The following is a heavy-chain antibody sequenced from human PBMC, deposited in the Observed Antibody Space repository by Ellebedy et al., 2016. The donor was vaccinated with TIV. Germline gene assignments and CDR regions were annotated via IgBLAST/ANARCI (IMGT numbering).Heavy chain of an antibody. D-gene: IGHD3-16*01. V-gene: IGHV3-11*01. J-gene: IGHJ4*02. Sequence: GESLKISXAASGFTFSDYYMSWIRQAPGKGLEWLSYISYSGTSIYYADSVKGRITISRDNAKNSLYLQMISLRAEDTAVYYCARDLRLGESPFDYWGQGTLVTVSA. CDR3: ARDLRLGESPFDY. CDR2: ISYSGTSI. CDR1: GFTFSDYY.